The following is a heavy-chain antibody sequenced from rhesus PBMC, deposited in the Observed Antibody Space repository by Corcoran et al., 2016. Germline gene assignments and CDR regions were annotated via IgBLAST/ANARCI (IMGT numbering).Heavy chain of an antibody. Sequence: QVQLQESGPGLVKPSETLSLTCAVSGVSIRGYYWNWIRPPPGKGLDWIGYIGGTSGNTYYNPSLKSRVTISTDTSKNQFSLKLSSVTAADTAVYYCARKLSGSFDRFDVWGAGVLVTVSS. J-gene: IGHJ5-1*01. D-gene: IGHD3-16*01. V-gene: IGHV4-165*02. CDR2: IGGTSGNT. CDR1: GVSIRGYY. CDR3: ARKLSGSFDRFDV.